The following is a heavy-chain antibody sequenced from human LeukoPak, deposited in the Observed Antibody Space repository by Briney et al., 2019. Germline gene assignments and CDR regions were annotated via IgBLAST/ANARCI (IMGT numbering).Heavy chain of an antibody. D-gene: IGHD6-13*01. J-gene: IGHJ4*02. V-gene: IGHV1-2*02. CDR3: ARKVAAAGRYFDY. CDR2: INPNSGGT. Sequence: ASVKVSCTASGYTFTGYYMHWVRQAPGQGLEWMGWINPNSGGTNYAQKFQGRVTMTRDTSISTAYMELSRLRSDDTAVYYCARKVAAAGRYFDYWGQGTLVTVSS. CDR1: GYTFTGYY.